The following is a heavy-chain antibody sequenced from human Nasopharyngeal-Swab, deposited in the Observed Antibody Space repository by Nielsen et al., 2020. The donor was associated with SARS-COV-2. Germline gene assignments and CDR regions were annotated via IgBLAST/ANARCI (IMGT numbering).Heavy chain of an antibody. Sequence: GESLKIYCAASGFTFSDYYMSWIRQAPGKGLEWVSYISSSGSTIYYADSVKGRFTISRDNAKNSLYLQMNSLRAEDTAVYYCARDQYYYDSSGPAFDIWGQGTMFTVSS. CDR1: GFTFSDYY. CDR2: ISSSGSTI. CDR3: ARDQYYYDSSGPAFDI. V-gene: IGHV3-11*01. J-gene: IGHJ3*02. D-gene: IGHD3-22*01.